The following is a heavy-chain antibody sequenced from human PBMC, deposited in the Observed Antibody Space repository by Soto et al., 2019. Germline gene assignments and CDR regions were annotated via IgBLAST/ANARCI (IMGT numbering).Heavy chain of an antibody. CDR3: VRFWPPPDYGILTTYSDAFDH. CDR1: GGSISSHTYY. CDR2: ISYSGST. V-gene: IGHV4-39*01. D-gene: IGHD3-9*01. Sequence: PSETLSLTCTVSGGSISSHTYYWGWIRQPPGKGLEWIASISYSGSTYYNPSLSSRVTISVDTSKNQFSLSLNSVTAADTAVYYCVRFWPPPDYGILTTYSDAFDHWGQGTLVTV. J-gene: IGHJ4*02.